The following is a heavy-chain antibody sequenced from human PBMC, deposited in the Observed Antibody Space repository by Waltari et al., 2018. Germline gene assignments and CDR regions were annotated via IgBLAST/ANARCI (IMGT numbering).Heavy chain of an antibody. CDR1: GGTLSGFY. V-gene: IGHV4-34*02. Sequence: QVQLQQWGAGLLKPSETLSLTCAVSGGTLSGFYWSWIRQTPGKALEWIGQGNYTGSATYNPSLKSRVAISLDPSKNQFSLELNSVSAADTAMYFCARGGISRVFGYWGQGTLVTVSS. D-gene: IGHD2-2*01. J-gene: IGHJ4*02. CDR3: ARGGISRVFGY. CDR2: GNYTGSA.